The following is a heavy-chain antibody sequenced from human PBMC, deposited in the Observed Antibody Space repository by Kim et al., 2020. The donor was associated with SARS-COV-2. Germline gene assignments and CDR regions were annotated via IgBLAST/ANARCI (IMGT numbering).Heavy chain of an antibody. J-gene: IGHJ4*02. D-gene: IGHD5-18*01. CDR3: ARVGRGYSYGYVGY. V-gene: IGHV4-39*07. CDR2: IYYSGST. CDR1: GGSISSSSYY. Sequence: SETLSLTCTVSGGSISSSSYYWGWIRQPPGKGLEWIGSIYYSGSTYYNPSLKSRVTISVDTSKNQFSLKLSSVTAADTAVYYCARVGRGYSYGYVGYWGQGTLVTVSS.